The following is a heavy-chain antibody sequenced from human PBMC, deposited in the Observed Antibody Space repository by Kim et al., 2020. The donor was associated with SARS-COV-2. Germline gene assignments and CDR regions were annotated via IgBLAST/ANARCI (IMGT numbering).Heavy chain of an antibody. CDR1: GGSVSSGSYY. CDR3: ARDWSRGSGSPRAFDI. CDR2: IYYSGST. D-gene: IGHD3-10*01. Sequence: SETLSLTCTVSGGSVSSGSYYWSWIRQPPGKGLEWIGYIYYSGSTNYNPSLKSRVTISVDTSKNQFSLKLSSVTAADTAVYYCARDWSRGSGSPRAFDIWGQGTMVTVSS. J-gene: IGHJ3*02. V-gene: IGHV4-61*01.